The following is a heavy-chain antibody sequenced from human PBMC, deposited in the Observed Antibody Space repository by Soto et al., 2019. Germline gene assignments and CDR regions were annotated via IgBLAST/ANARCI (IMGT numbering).Heavy chain of an antibody. CDR3: AREGCSGGSCSVDAFDI. D-gene: IGHD2-15*01. CDR2: IIPIFGTA. J-gene: IGHJ3*02. Sequence: QVQLVQSGAEVKKPGSSVKVSCKASGGTFSSYAISWVRQAPGQGLEWMGGIIPIFGTANYAQKFQGRVTITADKSTSTAYKELSSLRSEDTAVYYCAREGCSGGSCSVDAFDIWGQGTMVTVSS. V-gene: IGHV1-69*06. CDR1: GGTFSSYA.